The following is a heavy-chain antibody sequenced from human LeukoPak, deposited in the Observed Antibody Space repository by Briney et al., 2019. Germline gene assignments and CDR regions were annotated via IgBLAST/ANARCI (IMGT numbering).Heavy chain of an antibody. Sequence: GGSLRLSCAASGFIFSSYWMSWVRQAPGKGLEWVANIKQDGSEKYYVDSVKGRFTISRDNAKNSLYLQMNSLRAEDTAVYYCARDPTYGDYSYFDYWGQGTLVTVSS. CDR2: IKQDGSEK. CDR1: GFIFSSYW. V-gene: IGHV3-7*01. D-gene: IGHD4-17*01. CDR3: ARDPTYGDYSYFDY. J-gene: IGHJ4*02.